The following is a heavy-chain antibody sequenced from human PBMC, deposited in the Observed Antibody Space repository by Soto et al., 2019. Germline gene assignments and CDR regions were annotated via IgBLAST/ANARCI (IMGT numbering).Heavy chain of an antibody. Sequence: PGGSLRLSCAASGFTFSSYGMHWVRQAPGKGLEWVAVIWYDGSNKYYADSVKGRFTISRDNSKNTLYLQMNSLRAEDTAVYYCARDRANWGSSYFDYWGQGTLVTVS. CDR1: GFTFSSYG. D-gene: IGHD7-27*01. CDR2: IWYDGSNK. V-gene: IGHV3-33*01. J-gene: IGHJ4*02. CDR3: ARDRANWGSSYFDY.